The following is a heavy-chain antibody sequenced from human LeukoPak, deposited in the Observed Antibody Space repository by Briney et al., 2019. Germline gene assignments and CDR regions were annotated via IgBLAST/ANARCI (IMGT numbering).Heavy chain of an antibody. CDR1: GGTFSSYA. CDR2: IIPILAIA. J-gene: IGHJ4*02. D-gene: IGHD3-22*01. Sequence: ASVKVSCKASGGTFSSYAISWVRQAPGQGREWMGRIIPILAIANYAQKFQGRVTNTADKSTSTAHMELSSLRSEDTAVYYCAGDLFGDYYDSSGYFFYWGQGTLVTVSS. CDR3: AGDLFGDYYDSSGYFFY. V-gene: IGHV1-69*04.